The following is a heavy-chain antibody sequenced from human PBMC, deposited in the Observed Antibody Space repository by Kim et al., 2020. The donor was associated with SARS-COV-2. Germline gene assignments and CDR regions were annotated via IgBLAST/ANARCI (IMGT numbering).Heavy chain of an antibody. D-gene: IGHD6-13*01. Sequence: GGSLRLSCAASGFTFDDYAMHWVRQAPGKGLEWVSGISWNSGSIGYADSVKGRFTISRDNAKNSLYLQMNSLRAEDTALYYCAKDGGIDWKTYYYMDVWGKGTTVTVSS. CDR1: GFTFDDYA. CDR2: ISWNSGSI. CDR3: AKDGGIDWKTYYYMDV. V-gene: IGHV3-9*01. J-gene: IGHJ6*03.